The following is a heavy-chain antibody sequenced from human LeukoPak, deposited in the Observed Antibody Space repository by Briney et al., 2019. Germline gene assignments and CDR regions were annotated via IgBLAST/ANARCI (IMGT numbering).Heavy chain of an antibody. CDR1: GGSFNDYY. Sequence: SETLSLTCAVYGGSFNDYYWSWIRQPPGKGLEWIGEINHSGSTNYNPSLKSRVTISVDTSKNQFSLKLSSVTAADTAVYYCARHWYYGSGSYYKVWFDPWGQGTLVTVSS. V-gene: IGHV4-34*01. D-gene: IGHD3-10*01. CDR3: ARHWYYGSGSYYKVWFDP. J-gene: IGHJ5*02. CDR2: INHSGST.